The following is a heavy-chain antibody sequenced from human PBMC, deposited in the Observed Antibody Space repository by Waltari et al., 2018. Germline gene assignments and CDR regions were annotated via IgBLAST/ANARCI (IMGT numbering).Heavy chain of an antibody. D-gene: IGHD3-22*01. CDR2: ISYDGSNK. V-gene: IGHV3-30-3*01. J-gene: IGHJ4*02. CDR3: AREIGNRMDY. CDR1: GFTFSNYA. Sequence: QVQLVESGGGVVQPGRSLRLSCAASGFTFSNYAMHWVRQAPGKGLEWVAIISYDGSNKDYADSVKGRFTVSRDNSKNTLYLQMNSLRAEDTAVYYCAREIGNRMDYWGQGTLVTVSS.